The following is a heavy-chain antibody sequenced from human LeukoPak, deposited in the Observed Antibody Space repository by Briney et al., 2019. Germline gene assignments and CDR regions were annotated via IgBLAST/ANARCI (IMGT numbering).Heavy chain of an antibody. J-gene: IGHJ4*02. CDR3: AIGGPRYYFDY. V-gene: IGHV3-11*01. CDR1: GFTFSDNY. Sequence: GGSLRLSCAASGFTFSDNYMSWSRQAPGKGLEWVSYISSSGTTIYCTDSVKGRFTISRDNAKNSLYLQMNSLSAADTAAYYCAIGGPRYYFDYWGQGTLVTVSS. D-gene: IGHD3-10*01. CDR2: ISSSGTTI.